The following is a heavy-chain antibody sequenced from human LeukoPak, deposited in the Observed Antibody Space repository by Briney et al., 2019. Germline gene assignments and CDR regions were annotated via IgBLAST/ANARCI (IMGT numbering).Heavy chain of an antibody. CDR3: AKDEGRLGYCSGGSCYDPTH. D-gene: IGHD2-15*01. V-gene: IGHV3-30*02. Sequence: PGGSLRLSCAASGFTFSSYGMHWVRQAPGKGLEWVAFIRYDGSNKYYADSVKGRFTISRDNSKNTLYLQMNSLRAEDTAVCYCAKDEGRLGYCSGGSCYDPTHWGQGTLVTVSS. CDR2: IRYDGSNK. J-gene: IGHJ4*02. CDR1: GFTFSSYG.